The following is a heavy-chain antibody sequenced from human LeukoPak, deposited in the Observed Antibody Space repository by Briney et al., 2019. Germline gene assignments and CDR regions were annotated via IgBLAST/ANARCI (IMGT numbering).Heavy chain of an antibody. J-gene: IGHJ6*03. CDR1: GFTFSSYR. Sequence: SGGSLRLFCAASGFTFSSYRKHWVRQAPGKGLVWVSRINSDGSSTSYADSVKGRFTISRDNAKNTLYLHMNSLRAEDTAVYYCARGGYYYMDVWGKGTPVTVSS. V-gene: IGHV3-74*01. CDR3: ARGGYYYMDV. CDR2: INSDGSST.